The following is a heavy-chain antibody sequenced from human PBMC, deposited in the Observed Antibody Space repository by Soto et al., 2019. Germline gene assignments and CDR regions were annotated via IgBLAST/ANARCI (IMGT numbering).Heavy chain of an antibody. CDR2: IYYSGST. CDR3: AREEGILTGYVSANWFDP. D-gene: IGHD3-9*01. J-gene: IGHJ5*02. V-gene: IGHV4-31*03. Sequence: KPSETLSLTCTVSGGSISSGGYYWSWIRQHPGKGLEWIGYIYYSGSTYYNPSLKSRVTISVDTSKNQFSLKLSSVTAADTAVYYCAREEGILTGYVSANWFDPWGQGTLVTVSS. CDR1: GGSISSGGYY.